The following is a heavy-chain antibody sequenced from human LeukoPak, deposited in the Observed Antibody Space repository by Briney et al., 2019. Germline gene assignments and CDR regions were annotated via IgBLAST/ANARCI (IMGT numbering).Heavy chain of an antibody. V-gene: IGHV3-23*01. CDR2: ISGSGGST. CDR1: GFTFSSYA. J-gene: IGHJ4*02. CDR3: AKDPGIAAAATYTWFAY. D-gene: IGHD6-13*01. Sequence: GGSLRLSCAASGFTFSSYAMSWVRQAPGKGLEWVSAISGSGGSTYYADSVKGRFTISRDNSKNTLYLQMNSLRAEDTAVYYCAKDPGIAAAATYTWFAYGSQGSLVTVYS.